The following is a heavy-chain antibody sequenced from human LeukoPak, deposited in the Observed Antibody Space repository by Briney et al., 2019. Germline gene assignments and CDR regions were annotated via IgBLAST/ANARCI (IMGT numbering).Heavy chain of an antibody. Sequence: ASVKVSCKASGYTFTSYYMHWVRQAPGQGLEWMGIINPSGGSTSYAQKFQGRVTMTRDTSTSTAYMELRSLRSDDTAVYYCARDHFGGIAVAGDLGAWYYYYGMDVWGQGTTVTVSS. CDR1: GYTFTSYY. D-gene: IGHD6-19*01. V-gene: IGHV1-46*01. CDR2: INPSGGST. J-gene: IGHJ6*02. CDR3: ARDHFGGIAVAGDLGAWYYYYGMDV.